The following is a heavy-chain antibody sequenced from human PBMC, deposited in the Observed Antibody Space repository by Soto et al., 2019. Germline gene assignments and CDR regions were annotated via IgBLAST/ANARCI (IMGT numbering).Heavy chain of an antibody. CDR2: IHLNSGGT. CDR3: SRFIMVGGWFDPNYYHGMDV. D-gene: IGHD6-19*01. CDR1: GYTFTGYY. J-gene: IGHJ6*02. V-gene: IGHV1-2*02. Sequence: ASVKVSCKASGYTFTGYYVHWVRQAHGHGLEWLGWIHLNSGGTNYAQSFQGRVTMTRDMSVSTVYMEMTGLSSDDTAIYYCSRFIMVGGWFDPNYYHGMDVWGQGTTVTVSS.